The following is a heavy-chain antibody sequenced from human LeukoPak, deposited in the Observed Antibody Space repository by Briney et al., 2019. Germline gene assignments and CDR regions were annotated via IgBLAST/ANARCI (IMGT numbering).Heavy chain of an antibody. V-gene: IGHV3-30*04. J-gene: IGHJ4*02. CDR1: GFTFSSYA. CDR3: ASRHWDIDY. Sequence: GGSLRLSCAASGFTFSSYAMHWVRQAPGKGLEWVAVISYDGSNKYYADSVKGRFTISRDNSKNTLYLQMNSLRAEDSAVYYCASRHWDIDYWGQGTLVTVSS. CDR2: ISYDGSNK. D-gene: IGHD1/OR15-1a*01.